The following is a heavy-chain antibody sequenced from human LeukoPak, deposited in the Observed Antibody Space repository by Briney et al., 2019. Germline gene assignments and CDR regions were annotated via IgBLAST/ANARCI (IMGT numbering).Heavy chain of an antibody. CDR1: GGSISSSSYY. CDR2: IYYSGST. D-gene: IGHD5-12*01. V-gene: IGHV4-39*01. J-gene: IGHJ4*02. Sequence: SETLSLTCTVSGGSISSSSYYWGWIRQPPGKGLEWIGSIYYSGSTYYNPSLKSRVTISVDTSKNQFSLKLSSVTAADTAVYYCARIIVAHLDYDYWGQGTLVTVSS. CDR3: ARIIVAHLDYDY.